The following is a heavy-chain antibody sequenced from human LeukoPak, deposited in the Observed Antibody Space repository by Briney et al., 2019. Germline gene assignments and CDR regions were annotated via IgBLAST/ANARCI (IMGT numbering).Heavy chain of an antibody. CDR2: ISGSGGST. CDR3: AKSGSGLWFGAYYFDY. Sequence: GGSLRLSCAASGLTFSSYAMSWVRRAPGKGLEWVSVISGSGGSTYYADPVKGRFTIFRDNSKNTLYLQMNSLRAEDTAVYYCAKSGSGLWFGAYYFDYWGQGTLVTVSS. CDR1: GLTFSSYA. V-gene: IGHV3-23*01. D-gene: IGHD3-10*01. J-gene: IGHJ4*02.